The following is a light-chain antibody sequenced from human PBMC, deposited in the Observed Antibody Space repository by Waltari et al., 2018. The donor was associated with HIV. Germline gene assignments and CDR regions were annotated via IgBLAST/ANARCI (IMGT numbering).Light chain of an antibody. V-gene: IGLV3-21*02. CDR2: DDS. Sequence: SYVLTQPPSVSVAPGQTARITCGGNNIGSKSVHWYQQKPGQAPLLVVYDDSGRPSGIPERFSGSNSGNTASLTISRVEAGDEADYYCQVWDSSSDPWVFGGGTKVTVL. CDR3: QVWDSSSDPWV. J-gene: IGLJ3*02. CDR1: NIGSKS.